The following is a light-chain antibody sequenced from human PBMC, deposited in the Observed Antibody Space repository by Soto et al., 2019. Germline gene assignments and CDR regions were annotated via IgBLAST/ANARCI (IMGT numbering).Light chain of an antibody. CDR3: QQSGGSTRT. Sequence: EIVLTHSPGTLSLSPGEIVTLSCRASQSISTTYLAWYQHKPGQAPRLLIYGASSRATGIPDRFSGSGSGTDFTLTISRLEPEDFAVYYCQQSGGSTRTFGQGTKVDIK. CDR1: QSISTTY. J-gene: IGKJ1*01. V-gene: IGKV3-20*01. CDR2: GAS.